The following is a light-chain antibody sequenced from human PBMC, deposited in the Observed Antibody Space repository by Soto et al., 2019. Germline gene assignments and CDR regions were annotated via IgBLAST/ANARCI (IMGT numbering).Light chain of an antibody. J-gene: IGKJ1*01. Sequence: EIVLTPSLGTSSLSQGERATLSCRASQSVTSTFLAWYQQKPGQAPRLLIYGVSSSATGTPDRFSGSGSGTDFTLTISRLEPEDFAVYYCQQYDTSSPWTFGQGNKVDIK. CDR2: GVS. CDR3: QQYDTSSPWT. CDR1: QSVTSTF. V-gene: IGKV3-20*01.